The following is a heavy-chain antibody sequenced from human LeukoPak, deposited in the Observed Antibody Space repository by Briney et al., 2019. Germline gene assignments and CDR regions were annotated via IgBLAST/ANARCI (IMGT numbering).Heavy chain of an antibody. J-gene: IGHJ4*02. D-gene: IGHD1-26*01. CDR3: MKDFGRIRGTPDS. CDR2: ISGSGNGFSI. CDR1: GFVFTIYT. Sequence: GGSLRLSCSASGFVFTIYTMYWVRQAPGKGPEYVSTISGSGNGFSIYYADSVKGRFTISRDDSRSILYLQMNGLGSEDTAVYYCMKDFGRIRGTPDSWGQGTLVTVSS. V-gene: IGHV3-64D*06.